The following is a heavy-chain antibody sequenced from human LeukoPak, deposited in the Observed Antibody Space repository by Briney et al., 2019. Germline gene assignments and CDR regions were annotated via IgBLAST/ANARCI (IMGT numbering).Heavy chain of an antibody. J-gene: IGHJ4*02. CDR1: GFTFSSYS. V-gene: IGHV3-21*01. CDR3: ARASDYGDHSIDY. Sequence: GGSLRLSCAASGFTFSSYSMNWVRQAPGKGLEWVSSISSSSSYIYYADSVKGRFTISRDNAKNSLYLQMNSVRAEDTAVYYCARASDYGDHSIDYWGQGTLVTVSS. CDR2: ISSSSSYI. D-gene: IGHD4-23*01.